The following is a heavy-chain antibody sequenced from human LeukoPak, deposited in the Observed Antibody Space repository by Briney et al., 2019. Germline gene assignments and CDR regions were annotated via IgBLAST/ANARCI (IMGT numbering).Heavy chain of an antibody. J-gene: IGHJ5*02. D-gene: IGHD3-10*01. CDR1: GFTFSSYG. CDR3: ARSYGLRGVP. V-gene: IGHV3-7*01. CDR2: IKQDGSEK. Sequence: GGSLRLSCAASGFTFSSYGMHWVRQAPGKGLEWVANIKQDGSEKYYVDSVKGRFTISRDNAKNSLYLQMNSLRAEDTAVYYCARSYGLRGVPWGQGTLVTVSS.